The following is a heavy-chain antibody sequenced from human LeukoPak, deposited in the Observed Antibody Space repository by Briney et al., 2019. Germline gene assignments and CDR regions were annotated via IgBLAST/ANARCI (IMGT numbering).Heavy chain of an antibody. CDR3: AKANVFGVVDYFDY. D-gene: IGHD3-3*01. Sequence: PGGTLRLSCAASGSTFSSYGMSWVRQAPGKGLEWVSAISGSGGTTYYADYVKGRFTISRDNSKNTLYLQVNSLRAEDTAVYYCAKANVFGVVDYFDYWGQGTLVTVSS. CDR2: ISGSGGTT. V-gene: IGHV3-23*01. CDR1: GSTFSSYG. J-gene: IGHJ4*02.